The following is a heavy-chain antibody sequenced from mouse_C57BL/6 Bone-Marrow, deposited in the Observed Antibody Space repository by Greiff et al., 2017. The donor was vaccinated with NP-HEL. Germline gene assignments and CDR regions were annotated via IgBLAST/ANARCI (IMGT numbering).Heavy chain of an antibody. CDR2: IYPRSGNT. Sequence: VQLVESGAELARPGASVKLSCKVSGYTFTSYGISWVKQRTGQGLEWIGEIYPRSGNTYYNEKFKGKATRTADKSYSTAYMELRSLTSEDSAVYFCARNYYGTFDYWGQGTTLTVSS. V-gene: IGHV1-81*01. D-gene: IGHD1-1*01. CDR1: GYTFTSYG. CDR3: ARNYYGTFDY. J-gene: IGHJ2*01.